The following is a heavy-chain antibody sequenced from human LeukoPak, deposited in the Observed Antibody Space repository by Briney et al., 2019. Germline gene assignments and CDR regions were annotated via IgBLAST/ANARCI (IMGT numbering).Heavy chain of an antibody. D-gene: IGHD3-10*01. Sequence: GGSLRLSCAASGFTFSSYAMHWVRQAPGKGLEWVGVISYDGSNKYYADSVKGRFTISRDNSKNTLYLQMNSLRAEGTAAYYCAKDGDYYGSGYYGMDVWGQGTTVTVSS. J-gene: IGHJ6*02. CDR1: GFTFSSYA. V-gene: IGHV3-30-3*01. CDR2: ISYDGSNK. CDR3: AKDGDYYGSGYYGMDV.